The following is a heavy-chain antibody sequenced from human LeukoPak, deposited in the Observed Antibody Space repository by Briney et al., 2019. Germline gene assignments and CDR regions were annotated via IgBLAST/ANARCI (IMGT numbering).Heavy chain of an antibody. CDR1: GGSIGSSGHY. J-gene: IGHJ4*02. Sequence: SETLSLTCTVSGGSIGSSGHYWGWIRQPPGKGLEWIGAIYYGGSTYYNPSLKSRVTISVDTSKNQFSLKLSSVTAADTAVYYCARDLDSGVFDYWGQGSLVTVSS. D-gene: IGHD5-12*01. CDR3: ARDLDSGVFDY. CDR2: IYYGGST. V-gene: IGHV4-39*07.